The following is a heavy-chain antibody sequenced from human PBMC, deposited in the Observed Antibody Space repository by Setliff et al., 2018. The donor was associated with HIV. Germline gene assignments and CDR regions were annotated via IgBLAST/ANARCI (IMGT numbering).Heavy chain of an antibody. D-gene: IGHD3-3*01. CDR2: IIPILGVA. CDR1: RSTFNSHT. CDR3: VRGVQSPPHYSYYYMDI. Sequence: SVKVSCKASRSTFNSHTINWVRQAPGQGLDWMGRIIPILGVANYAQRFQGKVTITADKSTSTAYMELTSLRLDDTAMYYCVRGVQSPPHYSYYYMDIWGEGTMVTVSS. J-gene: IGHJ6*03. V-gene: IGHV1-69*02.